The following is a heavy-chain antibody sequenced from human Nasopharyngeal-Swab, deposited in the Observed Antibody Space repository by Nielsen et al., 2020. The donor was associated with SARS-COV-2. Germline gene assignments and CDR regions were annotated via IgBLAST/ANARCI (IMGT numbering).Heavy chain of an antibody. CDR3: ARGTSIAVPEPPYYYGMDV. D-gene: IGHD6-19*01. Sequence: SVKVSCTASGGTFRSYAISWVRQSPGQGIEWMGGIIPIFGTANYAKKFQGRVTITADESTSTAYMELSSLRSEDTAVYYCARGTSIAVPEPPYYYGMDVWGQGTTVTVSS. V-gene: IGHV1-69*13. J-gene: IGHJ6*02. CDR2: IIPIFGTA. CDR1: GGTFRSYA.